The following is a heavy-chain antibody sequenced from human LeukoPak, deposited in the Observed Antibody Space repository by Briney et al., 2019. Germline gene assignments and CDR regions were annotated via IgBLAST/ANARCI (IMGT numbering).Heavy chain of an antibody. J-gene: IGHJ4*02. CDR1: GGSIRSSYYY. D-gene: IGHD5-18*01. V-gene: IGHV4-39*01. Sequence: SETLSLTCTVSGGSIRSSYYYWGWIRQPPGKGLEWIGSIYDSGSTYYNPSLKSRVTISVDTSKNQFSLKLNSVTAADTAVYYCARQPSYGKFDYWGQGTLVTVSS. CDR2: IYDSGST. CDR3: ARQPSYGKFDY.